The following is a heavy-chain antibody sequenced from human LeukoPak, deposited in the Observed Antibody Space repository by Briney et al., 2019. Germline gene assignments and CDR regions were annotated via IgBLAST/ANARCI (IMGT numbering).Heavy chain of an antibody. J-gene: IGHJ4*02. Sequence: GRSLRLSCAASGFTFSSYGMHWVRQAPGKGLEWVAVISYDGSNKYYADSVKGRFTISRDNSKNTLYLQMNSLRAEDTAVYYCAREGVGYTRLLDYWGQGTLVTVSS. V-gene: IGHV3-30*03. CDR3: AREGVGYTRLLDY. CDR2: ISYDGSNK. CDR1: GFTFSSYG. D-gene: IGHD5-24*01.